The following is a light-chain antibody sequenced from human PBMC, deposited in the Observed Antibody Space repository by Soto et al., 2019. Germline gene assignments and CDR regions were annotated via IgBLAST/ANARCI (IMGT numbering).Light chain of an antibody. V-gene: IGLV2-8*01. CDR2: DVN. CDR1: SSDVGSYNY. CDR3: SSYAGSNRLV. Sequence: QSVLTQPPSASGSPVQSVTISCTGTSSDVGSYNYVSWFQQHPGKAPKLIISDVNKRPSGVPDRFSGSKSGNTASLTVSGLQAEDEADYYCSSYAGSNRLVFGTGTKLTVL. J-gene: IGLJ1*01.